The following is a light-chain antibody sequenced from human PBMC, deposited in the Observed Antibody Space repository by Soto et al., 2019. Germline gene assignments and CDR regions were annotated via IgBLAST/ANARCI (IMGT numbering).Light chain of an antibody. CDR1: ESITSW. J-gene: IGKJ1*01. CDR3: QQYNSFSWT. Sequence: DIQMTQSPSTLSASVGDRVTITCRASESITSWLAWYQHKPGKAPKLLIYKASSLETGVPSRFSGSGSGTEFTLTISSLQPDDFATYYCQQYNSFSWTFGQGTKVEIE. V-gene: IGKV1-5*03. CDR2: KAS.